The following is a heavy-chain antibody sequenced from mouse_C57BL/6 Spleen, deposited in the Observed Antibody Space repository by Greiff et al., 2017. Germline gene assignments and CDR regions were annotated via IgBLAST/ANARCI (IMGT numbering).Heavy chain of an antibody. CDR2: ISYDGSN. J-gene: IGHJ2*01. Sequence: EVQLVESGPGLVKPSQSLSLTCSVTGYSITSGYYWNWIRQFPGNKLEWMGYISYDGSNNYNPSLKNRISITRDTSKNQFFLKLNSVTTEDTATYYCASLEGGYYHFDYWGQGTTLTVSS. CDR1: GYSITSGYY. D-gene: IGHD2-3*01. CDR3: ASLEGGYYHFDY. V-gene: IGHV3-6*01.